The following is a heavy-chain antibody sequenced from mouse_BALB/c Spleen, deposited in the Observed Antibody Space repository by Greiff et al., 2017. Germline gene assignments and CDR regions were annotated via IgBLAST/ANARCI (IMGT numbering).Heavy chain of an antibody. CDR2: INPSTGYT. J-gene: IGHJ2*01. CDR1: GYTFTSYW. CDR3: ARSILRFDY. Sequence: QVHVKQSGAELAKPGASVKMSCKASGYTFTSYWMHWVKQRPGQGLEWIGYINPSTGYTEYNQKFKDKATLTADKSSSTAYMQLSSLTSEDSAVYYCARSILRFDYWGQGTTLTVSS. V-gene: IGHV1-7*01. D-gene: IGHD1-2*01.